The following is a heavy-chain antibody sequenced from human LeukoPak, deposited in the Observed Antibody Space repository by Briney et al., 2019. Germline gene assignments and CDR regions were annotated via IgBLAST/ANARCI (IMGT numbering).Heavy chain of an antibody. Sequence: SETLSLTCAVYGGSFSGYYWSWIRQPPGKGLEWIGEINHSGSTNYNPSLKSRVTISVETSKNQFSLKLSSVTAADTAVYYCARVGRDKGKDYWGQGTLVTVSS. CDR2: INHSGST. J-gene: IGHJ4*02. V-gene: IGHV4-34*01. D-gene: IGHD3/OR15-3a*01. CDR1: GGSFSGYY. CDR3: ARVGRDKGKDY.